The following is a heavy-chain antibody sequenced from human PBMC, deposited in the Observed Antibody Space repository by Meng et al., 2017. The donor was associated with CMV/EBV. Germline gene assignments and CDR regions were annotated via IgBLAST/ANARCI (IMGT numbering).Heavy chain of an antibody. CDR2: ISYDGSNK. J-gene: IGHJ6*02. D-gene: IGHD3-3*01. CDR3: ARGTYYDFWSGYCPSCYYYGMDV. V-gene: IGHV3-30-3*01. CDR1: GFTFSSYA. Sequence: GESLKISRAASGFTFSSYAMHWVRQAPGKGLEWVAVISYDGSNKYYADSVKGRFTISRDNSKNTLYLQMNSLRAEDTAVYYCARGTYYDFWSGYCPSCYYYGMDVWGQGTTVTVSS.